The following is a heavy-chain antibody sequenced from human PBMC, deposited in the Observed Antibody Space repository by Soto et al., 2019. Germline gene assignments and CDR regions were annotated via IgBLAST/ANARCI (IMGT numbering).Heavy chain of an antibody. D-gene: IGHD3-22*01. CDR2: MFYGGNT. J-gene: IGHJ3*02. CDR1: GGSISDYF. CDR3: ARTYDDSGPNSGGYGFDI. V-gene: IGHV4-59*01. Sequence: SETLSLTCSVSGGSISDYFWSWIRQPPGKGLEWIGYMFYGGNTKYNPSLKTRVIMSVDTSKNRLSLKVTSVTAADTAVYYCARTYDDSGPNSGGYGFDIWGQGTMVTVSS.